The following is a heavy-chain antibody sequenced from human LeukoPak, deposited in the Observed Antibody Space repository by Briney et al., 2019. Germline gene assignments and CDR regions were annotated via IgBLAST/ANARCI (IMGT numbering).Heavy chain of an antibody. CDR2: ISSSGSTI. V-gene: IGHV3-48*03. D-gene: IGHD5-24*01. CDR3: AKDDAWLQYGN. Sequence: GGSLRLSCAASGFTFSSYEMNWVRQAPGKGLEWVSYISSSGSTIYYADSVKGRFTISRDNSKGTVYLQMNSLRPEDTAVYYCAKDDAWLQYGNWGRGTLVTVSS. CDR1: GFTFSSYE. J-gene: IGHJ4*02.